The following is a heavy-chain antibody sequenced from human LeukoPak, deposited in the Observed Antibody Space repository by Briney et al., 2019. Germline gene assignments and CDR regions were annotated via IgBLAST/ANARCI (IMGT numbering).Heavy chain of an antibody. CDR3: ARERSSGWQYYYYYYYGMDV. J-gene: IGHJ6*02. Sequence: GASVKVSCKASGYTFTSYGISWVRQAPGQGLEWMGIINPSGGSTSYAQKFQGRVTMTRDTSTSTVYMELSSLRSEDTAVYYCARERSSGWQYYYYYYYGMDVWGQGTTVTVSS. V-gene: IGHV1-46*01. CDR1: GYTFTSYG. CDR2: INPSGGST. D-gene: IGHD6-19*01.